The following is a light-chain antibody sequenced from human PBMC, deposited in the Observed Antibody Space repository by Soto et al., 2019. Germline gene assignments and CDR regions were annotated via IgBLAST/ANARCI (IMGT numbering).Light chain of an antibody. CDR3: QQYTTYWT. CDR1: QGTSRW. J-gene: IGKJ1*01. Sequence: DIQMTQSPSTLSASLGDGVTITFRASQGTSRWLAWYQQRPGRAPKLLIYDASTLHSGVSSRFSGSGSGTEFTLTISSLQPNDSATYYCQQYTTYWTFGQGTKVDIK. CDR2: DAS. V-gene: IGKV1-5*01.